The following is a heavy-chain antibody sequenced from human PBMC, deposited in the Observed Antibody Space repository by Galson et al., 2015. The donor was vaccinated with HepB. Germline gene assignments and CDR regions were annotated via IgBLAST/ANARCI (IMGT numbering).Heavy chain of an antibody. J-gene: IGHJ6*02. CDR1: GFTFSSYA. CDR3: ARGSYYDFWSGYYSPNYYYYYGMDV. V-gene: IGHV3-30-3*01. Sequence: SLRLSCAASGFTFSSYAMHWVRQAPGKGLEWVAVISYDGSNKYYADSVKGRFTISRDNSKNTLYLQMNSLRAEDTAVYYCARGSYYDFWSGYYSPNYYYYYGMDVWGQGTTVTVSS. D-gene: IGHD3-3*01. CDR2: ISYDGSNK.